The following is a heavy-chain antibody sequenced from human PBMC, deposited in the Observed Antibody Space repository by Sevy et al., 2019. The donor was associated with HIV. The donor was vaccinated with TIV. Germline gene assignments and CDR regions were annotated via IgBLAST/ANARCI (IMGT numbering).Heavy chain of an antibody. D-gene: IGHD6-13*01. J-gene: IGHJ5*02. Sequence: GGSLRLSCVASGFTFSHYWMTWVRQAPGKGLEWVANIKQDGRDKYYVDSVKGRFTISRDNAKNSLYLQMNSLRAEETAVYYCASDRGVVGRSWAGFDPWGQGTLVTVSS. CDR3: ASDRGVVGRSWAGFDP. CDR2: IKQDGRDK. V-gene: IGHV3-7*01. CDR1: GFTFSHYW.